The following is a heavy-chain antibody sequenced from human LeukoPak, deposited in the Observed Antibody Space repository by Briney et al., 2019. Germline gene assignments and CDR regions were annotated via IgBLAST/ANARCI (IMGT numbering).Heavy chain of an antibody. CDR3: AKAHGGDYYFDY. CDR1: GFTFSSYA. V-gene: IGHV3-23*01. CDR2: ISGSGGST. J-gene: IGHJ4*02. D-gene: IGHD2-21*02. Sequence: PGGSLRLSCAASGFTFSSYAMSWVRQAPGKGLEWVSAISGSGGSTYYADPVKGRFTISRDNSKNTLYLQMNSLRAEDTAVYYCAKAHGGDYYFDYWGQGTLVTVSS.